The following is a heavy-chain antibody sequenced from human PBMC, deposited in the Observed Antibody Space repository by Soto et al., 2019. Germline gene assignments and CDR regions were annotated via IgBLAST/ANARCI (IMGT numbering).Heavy chain of an antibody. Sequence: QVQLRESGPGLVKPSQTLSLTCTVSGGSINSGGYYWNWIRQHPGKGLEWIGYMYYSGSTYYNPFLRSRVIISADTSENHFSLKLGSVTAADTAVYFCARGYRPSGYSSSWVFDYWGQGTLVNVSS. D-gene: IGHD6-13*01. J-gene: IGHJ4*02. CDR1: GGSINSGGYY. V-gene: IGHV4-31*03. CDR3: ARGYRPSGYSSSWVFDY. CDR2: MYYSGST.